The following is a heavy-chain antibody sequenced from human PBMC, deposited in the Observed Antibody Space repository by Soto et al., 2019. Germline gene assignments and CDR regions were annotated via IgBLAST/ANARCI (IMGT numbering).Heavy chain of an antibody. Sequence: SETRSLTWGGYGGSLSRCYWSGCRQPPGKGLEWIGEINHSGSTNYNPSLKSRVTISVDTSKNQFSLKLSSVTAADTAVYYCASLYPLPYYSDSSSYADYSGLG. CDR3: ASLYPLPYYSDSSSYADY. CDR2: INHSGST. D-gene: IGHD3-22*01. V-gene: IGHV4-34*01. CDR1: GGSLSRCY. J-gene: IGHJ4*02.